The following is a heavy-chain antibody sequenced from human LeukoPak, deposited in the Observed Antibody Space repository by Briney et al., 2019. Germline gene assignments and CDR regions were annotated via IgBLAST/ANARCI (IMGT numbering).Heavy chain of an antibody. V-gene: IGHV3-23*01. CDR3: AKIRYLIVGANRGWFDP. CDR1: GFTFSSYA. J-gene: IGHJ5*02. D-gene: IGHD1-26*01. CDR2: ISGSGGST. Sequence: GGSLRLSCAASGFTFSSYAMSWVRQAPGKGLEWVSAISGSGGSTCYADSVKGRFTISRDNSKNTLYLQMNSLRAEDTAVYYCAKIRYLIVGANRGWFDPWGQGTLVTVSS.